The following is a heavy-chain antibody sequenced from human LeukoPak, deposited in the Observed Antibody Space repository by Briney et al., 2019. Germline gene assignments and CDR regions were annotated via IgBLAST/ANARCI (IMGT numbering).Heavy chain of an antibody. CDR3: ARDLPDSYGPEGNWYFDL. D-gene: IGHD5-18*01. J-gene: IGHJ2*01. CDR1: GFTLSSYW. Sequence: GGSLRLSCATSGFTLSSYWMHWVRQVPGKGLEWLSRINNDGVSTSYADSVKGRFTISRDNAKNTLYLQMNSLRAEDTAVYYCARDLPDSYGPEGNWYFDLWGRGTLVTVSS. CDR2: INNDGVST. V-gene: IGHV3-74*01.